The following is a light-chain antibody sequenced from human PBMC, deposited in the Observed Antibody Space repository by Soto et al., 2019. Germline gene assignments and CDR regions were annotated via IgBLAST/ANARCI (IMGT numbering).Light chain of an antibody. Sequence: QSVLTQPPSASGTPGQRVTISCSGSSSNIGSNYVYWYQQLPGTAPKLLIYSNNQRPSGAPDRFSGSKSGTSASLAISGLRSEDEADYYCAAWDDSLSGSVFGGGTKVTVL. J-gene: IGLJ2*01. CDR3: AAWDDSLSGSV. CDR2: SNN. V-gene: IGLV1-47*02. CDR1: SSNIGSNY.